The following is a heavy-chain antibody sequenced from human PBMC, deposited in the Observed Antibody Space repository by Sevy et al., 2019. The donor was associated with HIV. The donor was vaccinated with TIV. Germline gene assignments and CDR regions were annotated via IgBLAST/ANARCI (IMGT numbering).Heavy chain of an antibody. Sequence: KQSQTLSLTCAISGDSVSTNSAVWNWIRQSPSRGLEWLGRTYYRSKWYNDYSVSLKGRLTITPDTSKNQFSLHLNSVTADDTAVYFCARAGATIFGIVTMSFDVWGQGTLVTASS. CDR1: GDSVSTNSAV. CDR2: TYYRSKWYN. V-gene: IGHV6-1*01. CDR3: ARAGATIFGIVTMSFDV. D-gene: IGHD3-3*01. J-gene: IGHJ4*02.